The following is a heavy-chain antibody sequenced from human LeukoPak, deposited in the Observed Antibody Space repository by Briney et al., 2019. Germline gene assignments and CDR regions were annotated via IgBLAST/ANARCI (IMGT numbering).Heavy chain of an antibody. CDR2: INHSGST. D-gene: IGHD3-10*01. V-gene: IGHV4-34*01. Sequence: SETLSLTCAVYGGSFSGYYWSWIRQPPGKGLEWIGEINHSGSTNYNPSLKSRVTMSVDTSKNQFSLKLSSVTAADTAVYYCARELVSNMVRGVIIVETDYWGQGTLVTVSS. J-gene: IGHJ4*02. CDR1: GGSFSGYY. CDR3: ARELVSNMVRGVIIVETDY.